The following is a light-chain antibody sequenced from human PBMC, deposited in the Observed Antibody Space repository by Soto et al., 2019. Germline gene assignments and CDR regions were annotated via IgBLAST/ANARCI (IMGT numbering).Light chain of an antibody. V-gene: IGKV3-15*01. J-gene: IGKJ1*01. CDR2: AAS. Sequence: IVMTQYIATLSVSPGERATLSCRASQSVSSNLAWYQQKPGQAPRLLIYAASTRAAGVPARFSGSGSETEFTLTISSLQSEDFAVYYCQQYNNLRTFGQGTKVDIK. CDR1: QSVSSN. CDR3: QQYNNLRT.